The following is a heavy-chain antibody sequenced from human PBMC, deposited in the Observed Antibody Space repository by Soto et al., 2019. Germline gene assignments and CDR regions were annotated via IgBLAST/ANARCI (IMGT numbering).Heavy chain of an antibody. Sequence: EVQLVESGGGLIQPGGSLRLSCAASGFTVSSTYMSWVRQAPGKGLEWVSVIYSGGSTYYADYVKGRFTISRDNSKNTLYLQMDSLRAEDTAVYYCARSGYSYGPFDYWGQGTLVTVSS. CDR1: GFTVSSTY. D-gene: IGHD5-18*01. CDR3: ARSGYSYGPFDY. CDR2: IYSGGST. J-gene: IGHJ4*02. V-gene: IGHV3-53*01.